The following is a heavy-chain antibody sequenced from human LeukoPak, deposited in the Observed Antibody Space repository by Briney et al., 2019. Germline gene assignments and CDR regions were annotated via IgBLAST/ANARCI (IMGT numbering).Heavy chain of an antibody. CDR1: TGSISSYY. CDR3: GRRHYGVGFEI. Sequence: SETLSLTCTVSTGSISSYYWSWIRQPQGKGLEWIGYIHYSGSTNYNPSLNSRVTISRDTSTNHFSLQLSSVTAADTAVYFCGRRHYGVGFEIWGQGTKVTVSS. D-gene: IGHD2-8*01. V-gene: IGHV4-59*08. CDR2: IHYSGST. J-gene: IGHJ3*02.